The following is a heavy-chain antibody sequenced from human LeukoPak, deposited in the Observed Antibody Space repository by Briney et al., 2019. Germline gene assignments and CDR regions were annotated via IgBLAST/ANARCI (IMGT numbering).Heavy chain of an antibody. CDR3: AREGYSSSWYSGYYSFDY. J-gene: IGHJ4*02. D-gene: IGHD6-13*01. CDR2: IYTSGST. CDR1: GGSINSGNYY. V-gene: IGHV4-61*02. Sequence: SETLSLTCTVSGGSINSGNYYWTWLRPPAGKGLEWIGRIYTSGSTNYNPSLKSRVTISVDTSKNQFSLKLNSVTAADTAVYYCAREGYSSSWYSGYYSFDYWGQGTLVTVSS.